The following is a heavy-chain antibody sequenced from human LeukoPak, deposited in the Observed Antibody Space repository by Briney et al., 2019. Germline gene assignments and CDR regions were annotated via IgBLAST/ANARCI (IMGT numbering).Heavy chain of an antibody. J-gene: IGHJ4*02. CDR3: AKGGPVSGNYYFFDY. CDR2: ISISGGGT. V-gene: IGHV3-23*01. D-gene: IGHD1-26*01. Sequence: GGSLRLSCAASGFTFSDYAMSWVRQAPGKGLEWVSSISISGGGTYYAESVKGRFTISRDNSKNTLYLQMNSLRAEDTAVYYCAKGGPVSGNYYFFDYWGQGTPVTVSS. CDR1: GFTFSDYA.